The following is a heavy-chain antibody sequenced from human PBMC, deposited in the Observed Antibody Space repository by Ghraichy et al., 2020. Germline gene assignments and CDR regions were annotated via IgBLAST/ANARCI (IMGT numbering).Heavy chain of an antibody. CDR3: ASYDPSLRYFDWHNGMDV. CDR2: INPNSGGT. Sequence: ASVKVSCKASGYTFTGYYMHWVRQAPGQGLEWMGWINPNSGGTNYAQKFQGRVTMTRDTSISTAYMELSRLRSDDTAVYYCASYDPSLRYFDWHNGMDVWGQGTTVTVSS. J-gene: IGHJ6*02. D-gene: IGHD3-9*01. CDR1: GYTFTGYY. V-gene: IGHV1-2*02.